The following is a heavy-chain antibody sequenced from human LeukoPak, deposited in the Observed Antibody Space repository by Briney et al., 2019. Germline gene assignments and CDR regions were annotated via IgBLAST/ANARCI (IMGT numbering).Heavy chain of an antibody. V-gene: IGHV4-59*01. D-gene: IGHD6-19*01. CDR2: IYYSGST. CDR3: ARDIYSSGEGWFDP. CDR1: GDSISSYY. Sequence: SETLSLTCTVSGDSISSYYWSWIRQPPGKGLEWIGYIYYSGSTNYNPSLKSRVTISVDTSKNQFSLKLSSVTVADTAVYYWARDIYSSGEGWFDPWGQGTLVTVSS. J-gene: IGHJ5*02.